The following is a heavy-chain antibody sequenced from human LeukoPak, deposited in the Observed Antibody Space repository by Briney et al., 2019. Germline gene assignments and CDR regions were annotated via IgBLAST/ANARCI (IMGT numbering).Heavy chain of an antibody. CDR2: ISGSGGST. CDR3: AKDMPYDFWSGYPSPPLDY. D-gene: IGHD3-3*01. J-gene: IGHJ4*02. CDR1: GFTFSSYA. V-gene: IGHV3-23*01. Sequence: GGSLRLSCAASGFTFSSYAMSWVRQAPGKGLEWVSAISGSGGSTYYADSVKGRFTISRDNSKNTPYLQMNSLRAEDTAVYYCAKDMPYDFWSGYPSPPLDYWGQGTLVTVSS.